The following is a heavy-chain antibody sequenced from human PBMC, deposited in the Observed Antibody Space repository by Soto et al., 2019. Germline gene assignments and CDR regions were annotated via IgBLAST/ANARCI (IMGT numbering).Heavy chain of an antibody. D-gene: IGHD2-15*01. Sequence: SSETLSLTCTVSGDSMDSFYWNWIRQPPGKGLEWIGNIYYTGSTIYNPSLKSRVSISIDTSKNQFSLQLSSVTAADTAIYYCARDATLRHWGQGTLVTVSS. CDR2: IYYTGST. CDR1: GDSMDSFY. CDR3: ARDATLRH. V-gene: IGHV4-59*01. J-gene: IGHJ4*01.